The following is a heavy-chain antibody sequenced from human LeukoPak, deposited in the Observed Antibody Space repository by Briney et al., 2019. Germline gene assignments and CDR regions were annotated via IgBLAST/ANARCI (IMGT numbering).Heavy chain of an antibody. CDR2: INPYGSDT. D-gene: IGHD2-2*01. V-gene: IGHV3-7*01. CDR3: TRVRVVVPSAFDYCDF. CDR1: GFTFNSYW. Sequence: GGSLRLSCAASGFTFNSYWMWWVRQASGKGLEWVANINPYGSDTYYADSVKGRFTISRDNAENSLYLQMNSLRAEDTAVYYCTRVRVVVPSAFDYCDFWGQGTPVTVSS. J-gene: IGHJ4*02.